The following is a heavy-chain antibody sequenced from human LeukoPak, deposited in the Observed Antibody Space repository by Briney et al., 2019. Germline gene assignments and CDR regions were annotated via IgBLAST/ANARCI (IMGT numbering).Heavy chain of an antibody. V-gene: IGHV4-59*01. J-gene: IGHJ6*02. CDR3: ARVLRYDILTGYYMDV. D-gene: IGHD3-9*01. CDR1: GGSISSYY. CDR2: IYYSGST. Sequence: PSETLSLTCTVSGGSISSYYWSWIRQPPGKGLEWIGYIYYSGSTNYNPSLKSRVTISVDTSKNQFSLKLSSVTAADTAVYYCARVLRYDILTGYYMDVWGQGTTVTVSS.